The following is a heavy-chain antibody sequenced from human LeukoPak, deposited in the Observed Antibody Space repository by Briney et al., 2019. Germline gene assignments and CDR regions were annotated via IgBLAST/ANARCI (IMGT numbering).Heavy chain of an antibody. Sequence: ASVKVSCKASGGTFSSYAISWVRQAPGQGLEWMGGIIPIFGTANYAQKFKGRVTITADESTSTAYMELSSLRSEDTAVYYCARDDRPYSSGDYWGQGTLVTVSS. CDR3: ARDDRPYSSGDY. J-gene: IGHJ4*02. V-gene: IGHV1-69*13. CDR1: GGTFSSYA. D-gene: IGHD6-19*01. CDR2: IIPIFGTA.